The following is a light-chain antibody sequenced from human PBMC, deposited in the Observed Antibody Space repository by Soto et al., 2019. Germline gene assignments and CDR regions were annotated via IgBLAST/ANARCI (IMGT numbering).Light chain of an antibody. V-gene: IGLV1-47*01. CDR3: KTWDDSLSGPV. CDR2: RNN. CDR1: SSNIGTNY. J-gene: IGLJ3*02. Sequence: QSVLTQPPSASGTPGQRVTISCSGSSSNIGTNYICWYQHLPGTAPKLLIYRNNQRPSGVPDRCSGSKSGTSASLAISALRSEDEADYHCKTWDDSLSGPVFGGGTKLTVL.